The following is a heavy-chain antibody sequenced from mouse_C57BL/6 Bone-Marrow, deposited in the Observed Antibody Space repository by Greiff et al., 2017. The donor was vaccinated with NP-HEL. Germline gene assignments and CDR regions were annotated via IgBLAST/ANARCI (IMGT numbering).Heavy chain of an antibody. D-gene: IGHD1-1*01. CDR3: ARDPITTVVARYWYFDV. Sequence: EVQWVESGGGLVKPGGSLKLSCAASGFTFSSYAMSWVRQTPEKRLEWVATISDGGSYTYYPDNVKGRFTISRDNAKNNLYLQMSHLKSEDTAMYYCARDPITTVVARYWYFDVWGTGTTVTVSS. V-gene: IGHV5-4*01. J-gene: IGHJ1*03. CDR1: GFTFSSYA. CDR2: ISDGGSYT.